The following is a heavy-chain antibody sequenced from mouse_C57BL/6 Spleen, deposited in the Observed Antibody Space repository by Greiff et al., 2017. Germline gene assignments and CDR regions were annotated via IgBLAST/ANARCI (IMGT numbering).Heavy chain of an antibody. V-gene: IGHV1-69*01. CDR3: ARGRDYVGYAMDY. CDR1: GYTFTSYW. J-gene: IGHJ4*01. Sequence: QVQLQQPGAELVMPGASVKLSCKASGYTFTSYWMHWVKQRPGQGLEWIGEIDPSDSYTNYNQKFKGKSTLTVDKSSSTAYMQLSSLTSEDSAVYYCARGRDYVGYAMDYWGQGTSVTVSS. CDR2: IDPSDSYT. D-gene: IGHD2-4*01.